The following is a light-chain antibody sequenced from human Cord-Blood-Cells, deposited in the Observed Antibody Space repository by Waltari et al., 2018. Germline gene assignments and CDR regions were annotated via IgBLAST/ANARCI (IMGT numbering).Light chain of an antibody. V-gene: IGLV2-14*01. Sequence: QSAPTQPASASGSPGQSLPISCPGTSRDACGDHYDSWYQQHPGKAPKLMIYEVSNGPSGVSNRFSGAKSGNTASLTISGLQAEDEADYYCSSYTSSSTLVFGGGTKLTVL. CDR2: EVS. CDR3: SSYTSSSTLV. J-gene: IGLJ2*01. CDR1: SRDACGDHY.